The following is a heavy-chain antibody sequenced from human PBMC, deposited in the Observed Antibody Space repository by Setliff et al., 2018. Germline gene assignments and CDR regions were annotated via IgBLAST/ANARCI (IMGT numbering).Heavy chain of an antibody. Sequence: PSETLSLTCAVYGGSFSGYYWSWIRQPPGKGLEWIGEINHSGSTNYNPSLKSRVTISADTSKNQFSLKLSSVTAADTAVYYCAGRDPLMRDIVVVPAAIGMDVWGQGTTVTVSS. V-gene: IGHV4-34*01. D-gene: IGHD2-2*01. CDR1: GGSFSGYY. CDR2: INHSGST. CDR3: AGRDPLMRDIVVVPAAIGMDV. J-gene: IGHJ6*02.